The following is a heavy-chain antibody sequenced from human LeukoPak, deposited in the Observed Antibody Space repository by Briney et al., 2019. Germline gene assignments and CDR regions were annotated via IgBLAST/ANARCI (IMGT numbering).Heavy chain of an antibody. CDR3: ARDLDSSFDY. J-gene: IGHJ4*02. CDR1: GLTFSSNA. V-gene: IGHV3-23*01. D-gene: IGHD6-13*01. CDR2: ISGSGGST. Sequence: GGSLRLSCAASGLTFSSNAMSWVRQAPGKGLEWVSTISGSGGSTYYADSVKGRFTISRDNAKNSLYLQMNSLRAEDTAVYYCARDLDSSFDYWGQGTLVTVSS.